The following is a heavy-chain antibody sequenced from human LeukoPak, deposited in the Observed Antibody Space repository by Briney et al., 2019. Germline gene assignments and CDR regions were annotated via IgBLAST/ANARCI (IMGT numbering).Heavy chain of an antibody. CDR3: ARDRGDQYGSGSYFDY. D-gene: IGHD3-10*01. J-gene: IGHJ4*02. Sequence: AAVKVSCKASGYTFTSYGISWVPQAPGQGLERMGWISAYNGNTNYAQKLQGRVTMTTDTSTSTAYMELRSLRSDDTAVYYCARDRGDQYGSGSYFDYWGQGTLVTVSS. CDR2: ISAYNGNT. CDR1: GYTFTSYG. V-gene: IGHV1-18*04.